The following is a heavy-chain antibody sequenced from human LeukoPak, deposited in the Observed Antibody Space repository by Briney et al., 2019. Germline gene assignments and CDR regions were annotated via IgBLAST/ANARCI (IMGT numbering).Heavy chain of an antibody. CDR3: ARAPPSSGWYGTWGNWFDP. D-gene: IGHD6-19*01. Sequence: ASVKVSCKASGGIFTSYAIHWVRQAPGQGLEWMGIINPSGGSTGYAQKFQGRVTMTRDTSTSTVYMELSSLRSEDTAVYYCARAPPSSGWYGTWGNWFDPWGEGTLVTVSS. V-gene: IGHV1-46*01. J-gene: IGHJ5*02. CDR1: GGIFTSYA. CDR2: INPSGGST.